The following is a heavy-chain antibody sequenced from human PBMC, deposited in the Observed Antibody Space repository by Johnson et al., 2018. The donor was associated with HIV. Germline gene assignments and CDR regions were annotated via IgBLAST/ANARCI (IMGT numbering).Heavy chain of an antibody. CDR3: ARALCSTSCYDAFDI. Sequence: EVQLVESGGGLVQPGGSLRLSCAASGFTFSSYAMSWVRQAPGKGLEWVSGINWNGGSTGYADSVKGRFTISGDNAKNSLYLQMNSLRAEDTALYYCARALCSTSCYDAFDIWGQGTMVTVSS. J-gene: IGHJ3*02. CDR2: INWNGGST. D-gene: IGHD2-2*01. CDR1: GFTFSSYA. V-gene: IGHV3-20*04.